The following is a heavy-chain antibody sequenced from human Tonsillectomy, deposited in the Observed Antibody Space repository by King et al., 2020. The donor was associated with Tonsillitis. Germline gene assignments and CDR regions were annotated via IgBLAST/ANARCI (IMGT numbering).Heavy chain of an antibody. CDR1: GYTFTGYY. V-gene: IGHV1-2*02. Sequence: VQLVESGAEVKKPGASVKVSCKASGYTFTGYYMHWVRQAPGQGLEWMGWINPNSGGTNYAQKFQGRVTMTRDTSISTAYMELGRLRSDDTAVYYCARDKSEPGYSSSRFDPWGQGTLVTVSS. J-gene: IGHJ5*02. CDR2: INPNSGGT. D-gene: IGHD6-13*01. CDR3: ARDKSEPGYSSSRFDP.